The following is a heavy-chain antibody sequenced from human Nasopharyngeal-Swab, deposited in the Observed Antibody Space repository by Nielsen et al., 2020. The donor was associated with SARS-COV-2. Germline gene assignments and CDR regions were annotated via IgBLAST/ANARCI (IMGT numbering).Heavy chain of an antibody. V-gene: IGHV1-69*06. J-gene: IGHJ6*03. D-gene: IGHD3-3*01. Sequence: VRKAPGQGLEWMGVIIPIFGTANYAQKFQGRVTITADKSTSTAYMELSSLRSEDTAVYYCARGSGDYYMDVWGKGTTVTVSS. CDR2: IIPIFGTA. CDR3: ARGSGDYYMDV.